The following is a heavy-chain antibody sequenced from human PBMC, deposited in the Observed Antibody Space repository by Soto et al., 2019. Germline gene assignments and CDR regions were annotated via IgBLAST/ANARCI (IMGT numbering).Heavy chain of an antibody. CDR1: GGSFSGYY. D-gene: IGHD6-19*01. CDR3: AREESGYSSMWGFGY. J-gene: IGHJ4*02. V-gene: IGHV4-34*01. CDR2: INHSGST. Sequence: QVQLQQWGAGLLKPSETLSLTCAVYGGSFSGYYWSWIRQPPGKGLEWIGEINHSGSTNYNPSLKRRVTISVDTSKNQFSLKLSSVTAADTAVYYCAREESGYSSMWGFGYWGQGTLVTVSS.